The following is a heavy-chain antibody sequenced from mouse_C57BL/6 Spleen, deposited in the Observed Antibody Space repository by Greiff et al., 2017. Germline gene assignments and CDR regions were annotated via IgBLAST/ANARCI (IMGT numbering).Heavy chain of an antibody. CDR1: GYTFTSYW. Sequence: QVQLQQPGAELVKPGASVKVSCKASGYTFTSYWMHWVKQRPGQGLEWIGRIHPSASDTTYNQKFKGKATLTVDKSSSTAYMQLSSLTSEDSAVYYCAIGDSSGYGAYWGQGTLVTVSA. CDR3: AIGDSSGYGAY. D-gene: IGHD3-2*02. V-gene: IGHV1-74*01. J-gene: IGHJ3*01. CDR2: IHPSASDT.